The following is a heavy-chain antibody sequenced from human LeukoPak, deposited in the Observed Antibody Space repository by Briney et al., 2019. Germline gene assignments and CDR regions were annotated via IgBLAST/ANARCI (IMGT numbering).Heavy chain of an antibody. J-gene: IGHJ4*02. D-gene: IGHD5-12*01. V-gene: IGHV1-69*13. Sequence: SVKVSCKASGYTFTRYGMSWVRQAPGQGLEWMGGIIPIFDTANYAQKFQGRVTITADESTSTAYMELSSLRSEDTAVYYCARERYSGYDYWGQGTLVTVSS. CDR2: IIPIFDTA. CDR3: ARERYSGYDY. CDR1: GYTFTRYG.